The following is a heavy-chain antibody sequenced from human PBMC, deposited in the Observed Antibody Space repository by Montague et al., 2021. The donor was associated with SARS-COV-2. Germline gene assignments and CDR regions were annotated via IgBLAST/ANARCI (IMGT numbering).Heavy chain of an antibody. CDR3: ARESRLKYLEWSGSRYDYDDLDV. D-gene: IGHD3-3*01. CDR2: ISSSGTT. CDR1: GGSIGAYY. Sequence: SETLSLTCTVSGGSIGAYYWSWIRQPPGKGPEWIAYISSSGTTNYNPSLKSRITVSVDTSRNQLSLKLSSVTAADSAVYYCARESRLKYLEWSGSRYDYDDLDVWGQGTTVTVSS. V-gene: IGHV4-59*01. J-gene: IGHJ6*02.